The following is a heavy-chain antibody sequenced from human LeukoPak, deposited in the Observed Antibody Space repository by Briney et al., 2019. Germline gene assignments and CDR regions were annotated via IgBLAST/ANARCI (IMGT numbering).Heavy chain of an antibody. Sequence: ASVKVSCRASGYTFIAYYMHWVRQAPGQGLEWMGWINPSSGGTNYAQKLQGRVTMTTDTSTSTAYMELRSLRSDDTAVYYCARGPYYYDSPQEGDWGQGTLVTVSS. CDR3: ARGPYYYDSPQEGD. V-gene: IGHV1-2*02. CDR2: INPSSGGT. CDR1: GYTFIAYY. J-gene: IGHJ4*02. D-gene: IGHD3-22*01.